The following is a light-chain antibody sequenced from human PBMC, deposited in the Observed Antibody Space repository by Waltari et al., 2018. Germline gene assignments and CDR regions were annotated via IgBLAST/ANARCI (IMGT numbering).Light chain of an antibody. CDR1: QSVRSN. CDR2: GAS. V-gene: IGKV3-15*01. CDR3: QQYSNWPPWT. J-gene: IGKJ1*01. Sequence: EIVMTQSPATLSVYPGERATISGRASQSVRSNLAWYQQKPGQAPRLLIYGASTRATGIPTRFSGSESGTEFTLTITTLQSEDFAVYYCQQYSNWPPWTFGQGTKVEIK.